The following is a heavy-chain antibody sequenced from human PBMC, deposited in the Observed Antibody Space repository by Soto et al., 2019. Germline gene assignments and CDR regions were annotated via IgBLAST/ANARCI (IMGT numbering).Heavy chain of an antibody. CDR2: IIPILGIA. Sequence: QVQLVQSGTEVKKPGSSVKVSCKASGGTFSTYSISWVRQAPGQGLEWMGRIIPILGIANYAQNFKGRVAITAHKSTSTAYMELSSLRSEDTAVYYCARERKSYYASSGYCDYWSQGTLVTVSS. V-gene: IGHV1-69*08. D-gene: IGHD3-22*01. J-gene: IGHJ4*02. CDR3: ARERKSYYASSGYCDY. CDR1: GGTFSTYS.